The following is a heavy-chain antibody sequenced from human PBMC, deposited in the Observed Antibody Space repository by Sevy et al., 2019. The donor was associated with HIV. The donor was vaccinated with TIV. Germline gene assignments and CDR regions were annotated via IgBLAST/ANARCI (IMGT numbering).Heavy chain of an antibody. CDR1: GFTFSSYW. CDR2: IDSDGSGT. D-gene: IGHD2-15*01. CDR3: VRARFCSGGSCYSDY. J-gene: IGHJ4*02. V-gene: IGHV3-74*01. Sequence: GGSLRLSCAVSGFTFSSYWMHWVRQAPGKGLVWVSRIDSDGSGTRYADSVKGRFTISRDNAKNTLYLQMNSLRAEDTAVYYCVRARFCSGGSCYSDYWGQGTLVTVSS.